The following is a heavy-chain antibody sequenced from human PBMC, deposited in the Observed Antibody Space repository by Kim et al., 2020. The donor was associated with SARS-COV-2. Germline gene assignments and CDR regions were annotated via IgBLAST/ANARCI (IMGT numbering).Heavy chain of an antibody. Sequence: SETLSLTCTVSGGSISSGSYYWSWIRQPAGKGLEWIGRIYTSGSTNYNPSLKSRVTISVDTSKNQFSLKLSSVTAADTAVYYCARGRAGPYYFDYWGQGTLVTVSS. V-gene: IGHV4-61*02. CDR3: ARGRAGPYYFDY. CDR1: GGSISSGSYY. J-gene: IGHJ4*02. CDR2: IYTSGST.